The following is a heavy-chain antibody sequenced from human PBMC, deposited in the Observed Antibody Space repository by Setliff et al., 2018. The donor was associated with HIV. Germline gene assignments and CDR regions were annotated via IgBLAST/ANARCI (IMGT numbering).Heavy chain of an antibody. CDR1: GYTYTDYG. CDR2: INTYHGNT. CDR3: ARDKAQSGSQFHRDAFDV. Sequence: ASVKVSCKASGYTYTDYGISWVRQAPGQGLEWMGWINTYHGNTDLAQKVRGRVTLTTDQSTKTVYMELRSLRSDDTAVYYCARDKAQSGSQFHRDAFDVWGRGTLVTVSS. D-gene: IGHD1-26*01. J-gene: IGHJ3*01. V-gene: IGHV1-18*01.